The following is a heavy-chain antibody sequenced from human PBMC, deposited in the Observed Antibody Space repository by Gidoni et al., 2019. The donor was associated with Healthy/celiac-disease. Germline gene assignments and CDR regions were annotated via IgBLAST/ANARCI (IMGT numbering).Heavy chain of an antibody. CDR1: GYTFTSYA. J-gene: IGHJ5*02. CDR3: ARDPLGFTIVGVVIGSIWFDP. CDR2: INTNTGNP. V-gene: IGHV7-4-1*02. Sequence: QVQLVQSGSELKKPGASVKVSCKASGYTFTSYAMNWGRKAPGQGIEWMGWINTNTGNPTYAQGFTGRFVFSLDTSVSTAYLQISSLKAEDTAVYYGARDPLGFTIVGVVIGSIWFDPWGQGTLVTVSS. D-gene: IGHD3-3*01.